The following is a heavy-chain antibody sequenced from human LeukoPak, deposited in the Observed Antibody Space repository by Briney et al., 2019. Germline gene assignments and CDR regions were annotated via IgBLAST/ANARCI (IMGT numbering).Heavy chain of an antibody. CDR1: GGTFDIYA. Sequence: SVTVSYTTSGGTFDIYAIIWVRQAPGQGLEWMGRIFPNLDITNYSRRFQVRLAITADKSTTTAFMELSSLRSDDTALYFCARETTLGSPWGQGTLVTVSS. D-gene: IGHD1-1*01. J-gene: IGHJ5*02. CDR2: IFPNLDIT. CDR3: ARETTLGSP. V-gene: IGHV1-69*04.